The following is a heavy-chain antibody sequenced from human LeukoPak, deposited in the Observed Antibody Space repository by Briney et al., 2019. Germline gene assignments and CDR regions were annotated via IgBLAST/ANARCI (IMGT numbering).Heavy chain of an antibody. J-gene: IGHJ4*02. CDR1: GGSFSGYY. D-gene: IGHD2-2*01. V-gene: IGHV4-34*01. CDR3: ARTLDIVVVPAAPRPYYFDY. CDR2: INHSGST. Sequence: SETLSLTCAVYGGSFSGYYWSWIRQPPGKGLEWIGEINHSGSTNYNPSLKSRATISVDTSKNQFSLKLSSVTAADTAVYYCARTLDIVVVPAAPRPYYFDYWGQGTLVTVSS.